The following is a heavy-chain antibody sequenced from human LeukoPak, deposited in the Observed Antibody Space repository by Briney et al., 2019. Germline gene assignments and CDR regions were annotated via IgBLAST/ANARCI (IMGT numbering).Heavy chain of an antibody. V-gene: IGHV3-21*01. Sequence: GGSLRLSCAASGFTFSSYSMNWVRQAPGKGLEWVSSISSSSSYIYYADSVKSPFTISRDNAKNSLYLQMNSLRAEDTAVYYCARDNGGYYDSSRSQGYWGQGTLVTVSS. CDR3: ARDNGGYYDSSRSQGY. CDR1: GFTFSSYS. J-gene: IGHJ4*02. CDR2: ISSSSSYI. D-gene: IGHD3-3*01.